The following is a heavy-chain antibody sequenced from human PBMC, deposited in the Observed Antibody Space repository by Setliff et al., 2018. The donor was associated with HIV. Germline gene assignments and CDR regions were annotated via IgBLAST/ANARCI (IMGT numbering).Heavy chain of an antibody. V-gene: IGHV3-30*04. CDR2: ISYDGSYK. J-gene: IGHJ4*02. CDR3: ARAFSGYYFDY. D-gene: IGHD3-3*01. Sequence: PGGSLRLSCSASGFTFGSYAMHWVRQAPGKGLEWVAVISYDGSYKYYADSVKGRFTISRDNAKKSLYLQMNSLRADDTAVYYCARAFSGYYFDYWGQGTLVTVSS. CDR1: GFTFGSYA.